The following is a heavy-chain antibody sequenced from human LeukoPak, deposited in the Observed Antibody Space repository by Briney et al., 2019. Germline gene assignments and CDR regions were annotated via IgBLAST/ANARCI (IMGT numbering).Heavy chain of an antibody. J-gene: IGHJ6*02. D-gene: IGHD3-9*01. Sequence: GGSLRLSCEASGFTFSSYEMNWVRQAPGKGLEWVSYISSGGRTIYYADSVRGRFTVSRDNTKNSLFLHMNSLRAEDTAVYFCARDDYDIVTGYYSMYSYGVDVWGQGTAVTVCS. CDR3: ARDDYDIVTGYYSMYSYGVDV. CDR2: ISSGGRTI. V-gene: IGHV3-48*03. CDR1: GFTFSSYE.